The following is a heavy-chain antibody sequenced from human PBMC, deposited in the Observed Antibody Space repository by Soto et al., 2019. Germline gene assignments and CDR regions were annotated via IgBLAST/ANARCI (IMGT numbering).Heavy chain of an antibody. D-gene: IGHD3-9*01. CDR1: GGSINSGGYY. V-gene: IGHV2-5*08. CDR3: AHKGPEDWPLGY. Sequence: TLSLTCTVSGGSINSGGYYWSWIRQPPGKALEWLAVIYWDDSKHYSPSLRSRLTITKDTSKNQVVLTMTNMDPMDTGTYYCAHKGPEDWPLGYWGQGTLVTVSS. CDR2: IYWDDSK. J-gene: IGHJ4*02.